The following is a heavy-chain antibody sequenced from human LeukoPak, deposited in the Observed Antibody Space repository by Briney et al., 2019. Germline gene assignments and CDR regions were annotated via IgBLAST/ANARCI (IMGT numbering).Heavy chain of an antibody. Sequence: GGSLRLSCAASGFTFSSYEMNWVRQASGKGLEWVGRIRSKANSYATAYAASVKGRFTISRDDSKNTAYLQMNSLKTEDAAVYYCTRQLGELLSGTLYYYYMDVWGEGTTVTVSS. V-gene: IGHV3-73*01. J-gene: IGHJ6*03. CDR1: GFTFSSYE. D-gene: IGHD3-10*01. CDR2: IRSKANSYAT. CDR3: TRQLGELLSGTLYYYYMDV.